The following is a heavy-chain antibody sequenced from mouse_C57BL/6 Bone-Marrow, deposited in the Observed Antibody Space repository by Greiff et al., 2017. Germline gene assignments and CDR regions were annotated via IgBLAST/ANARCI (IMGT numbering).Heavy chain of an antibody. D-gene: IGHD1-1*01. J-gene: IGHJ1*03. V-gene: IGHV3-4*01. CDR2: ISSSGST. CDR1: GYSITNGNHW. CDR3: ARDRDFITTVVSNFDV. Sequence: EVQLVESGPALVKPSQTVSLTCTVTGYSITNGNHWWNWIRQVSGSKLEWIGYISSSGSTDSNPSLKSRISITRDTSKNQLFLQLNSVTTEDIATYYCARDRDFITTVVSNFDVWGTGTTGTVSS.